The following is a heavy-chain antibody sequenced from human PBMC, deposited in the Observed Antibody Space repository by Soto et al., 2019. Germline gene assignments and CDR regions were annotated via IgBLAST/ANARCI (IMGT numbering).Heavy chain of an antibody. Sequence: PXETLSLTCSVAGAALNSGHYYWSWIRQVPGKGLEWIGHIYVTGAVDYNPSLRDRITISQDTSERQFSLNLRLVTAADTAVYYCARLRIATNNYKWFDTWGQGTLVTVPQ. CDR1: GAALNSGHYY. CDR2: IYVTGAV. D-gene: IGHD2-21*01. CDR3: ARLRIATNNYKWFDT. V-gene: IGHV4-31*03. J-gene: IGHJ5*02.